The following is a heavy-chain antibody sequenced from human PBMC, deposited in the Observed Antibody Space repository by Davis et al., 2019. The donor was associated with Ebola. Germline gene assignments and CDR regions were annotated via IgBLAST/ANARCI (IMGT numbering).Heavy chain of an antibody. CDR1: GGTFSSYA. Sequence: AASVKVSCKASGGTFSSYAISWVRQAPGQGLEWMGGIIPIFGTANYAQKFQGRVTITADESTSTAYMELSSLRSEDTAVYYCAREGYGGNSDDYWGQGTLVTVSS. CDR3: AREGYGGNSDDY. J-gene: IGHJ4*02. D-gene: IGHD4-23*01. V-gene: IGHV1-69*13. CDR2: IIPIFGTA.